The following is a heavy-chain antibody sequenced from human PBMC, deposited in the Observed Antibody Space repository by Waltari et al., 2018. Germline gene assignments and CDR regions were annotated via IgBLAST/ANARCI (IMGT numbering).Heavy chain of an antibody. CDR2: INHSGST. CDR3: ARGARWFDP. CDR1: GGSFSGYY. Sequence: ETLSLTCAVYGGSFSGYYWSWIRQPPGKGLEWIGEINHSGSTNYNPSLKSRVTLSVDTSKNQFSLKLSSVTAADTAVYYCARGARWFDPWGQGTLVTVSS. J-gene: IGHJ5*02. V-gene: IGHV4-34*01.